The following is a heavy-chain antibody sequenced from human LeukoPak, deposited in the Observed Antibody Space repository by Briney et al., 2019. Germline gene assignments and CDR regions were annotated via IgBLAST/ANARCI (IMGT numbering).Heavy chain of an antibody. CDR1: GYSATQLS. CDR2: IIPILGIA. CDR3: ASSRYSSSWCDY. J-gene: IGHJ4*02. D-gene: IGHD6-13*01. Sequence: ASVKVSCKVSGYSATQLSMHWVRQAPGKGLEWMGRIIPILGIANYAQKFQGRVTITADESTSTAYMELSSLRSEDTAVYYCASSRYSSSWCDYWGQGTPVTVSS. V-gene: IGHV1-69*02.